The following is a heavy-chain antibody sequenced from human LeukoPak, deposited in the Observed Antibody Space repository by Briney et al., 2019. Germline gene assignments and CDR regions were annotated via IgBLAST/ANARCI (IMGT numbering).Heavy chain of an antibody. CDR3: ARQANWGPYFDY. CDR1: GGSISSGSYY. Sequence: SQTLSLTCTVSGGSISSGSYYWSWIRQPAGKGLEWIGRIYTSGSTNYNPSLKSRVTISVDTSKNQFSLKLSSVTAAGTAVYYCARQANWGPYFDYWGRGTLVTVSS. CDR2: IYTSGST. D-gene: IGHD7-27*01. V-gene: IGHV4-61*02. J-gene: IGHJ4*02.